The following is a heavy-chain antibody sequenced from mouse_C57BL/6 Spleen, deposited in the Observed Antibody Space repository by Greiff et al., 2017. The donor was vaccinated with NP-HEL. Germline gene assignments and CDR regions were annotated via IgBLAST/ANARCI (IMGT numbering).Heavy chain of an antibody. J-gene: IGHJ4*01. D-gene: IGHD2-4*01. CDR3: ARRVYYDYDGPYYYAMDY. CDR2: IYPGDGDT. V-gene: IGHV1-80*01. Sequence: QVQLKESGAELVKSGASVKISCKASGYAFSSYWMNWVKQRPGKGLEWIGQIYPGDGDTNYNGKFKGKATLTADKSSSTAYMQLSSLTSEDSAVYFCARRVYYDYDGPYYYAMDYWGQGTSVTVSS. CDR1: GYAFSSYW.